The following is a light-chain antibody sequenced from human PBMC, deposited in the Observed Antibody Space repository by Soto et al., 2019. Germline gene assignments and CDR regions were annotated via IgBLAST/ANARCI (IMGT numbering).Light chain of an antibody. CDR3: QQYRSLPPFT. Sequence: IVLTQSPGALSLSPGERATLSCRASQSVSSSYLAWYQQQPGQAPTLLLYGASSRTTGIPDTFSGSGSGTDFTLTISIIEAEDVAVYYYQQYRSLPPFTFGQGTKVDIK. CDR1: QSVSSSY. J-gene: IGKJ3*01. CDR2: GAS. V-gene: IGKV3-20*01.